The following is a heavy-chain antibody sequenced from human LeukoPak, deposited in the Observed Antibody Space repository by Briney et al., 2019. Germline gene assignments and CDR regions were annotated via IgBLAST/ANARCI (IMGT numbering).Heavy chain of an antibody. CDR3: AKEKTVYTSPTSQNDY. D-gene: IGHD6-13*01. CDR1: GFTFSSHA. CDR2: ISYDGGIK. Sequence: GGSLRLSCAPSGFTFSSHAMNWVRQAPGKGLEWVAVISYDGGIKHYVDSVKGRFTISRDNSKNTLYLQMNSLRAEDTALYYCAKEKTVYTSPTSQNDYWGQGTLVTVSS. J-gene: IGHJ4*02. V-gene: IGHV3-30*04.